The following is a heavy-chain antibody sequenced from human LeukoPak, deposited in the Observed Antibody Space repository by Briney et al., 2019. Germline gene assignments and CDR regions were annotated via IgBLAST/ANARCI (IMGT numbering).Heavy chain of an antibody. CDR2: INHSGST. Sequence: FETLSLTCAVYGGSFSGYYWSWIRQPPGRGLEWIGEINHSGSTNYNPSLKSRVTISVDTSKNQFSLKLSSVTAADTAVYYCARGLWFGKGPYDHWGQGTLVTVSS. J-gene: IGHJ4*02. D-gene: IGHD3-10*01. V-gene: IGHV4-34*01. CDR3: ARGLWFGKGPYDH. CDR1: GGSFSGYY.